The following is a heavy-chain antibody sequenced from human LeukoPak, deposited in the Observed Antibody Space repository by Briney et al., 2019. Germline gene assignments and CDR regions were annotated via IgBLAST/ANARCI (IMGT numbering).Heavy chain of an antibody. J-gene: IGHJ6*02. CDR2: IYYSGST. CDR1: GGSISSYY. D-gene: IGHD6-19*01. Sequence: SETLSLTCTVSGGSISSYYRSWIRQPPGKGLEWIGYIYYSGSTNYNPSLKSRVTISVDTSKNQFSLKLSSVTAADTAVYYCARGSSGRQSGYGMDVWGQGTTVTVSS. V-gene: IGHV4-59*01. CDR3: ARGSSGRQSGYGMDV.